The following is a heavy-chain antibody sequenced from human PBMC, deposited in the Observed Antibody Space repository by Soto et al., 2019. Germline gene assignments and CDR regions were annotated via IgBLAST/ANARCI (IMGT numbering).Heavy chain of an antibody. CDR3: ARSRSWDGLDF. Sequence: QLRLQESGSGLLKPSQTLSLTCAVSGGSVSSGDFSWCWIRQPPGKGLEWVGYIYHSGTTYYHPSLQRRLTISLDRSNNQFSLKLASVTAADSDVYFCARSRSWDGLDFWGQGALVTVS. J-gene: IGHJ3*01. D-gene: IGHD3-10*01. V-gene: IGHV4-30-2*01. CDR2: IYHSGTT. CDR1: GGSVSSGDFS.